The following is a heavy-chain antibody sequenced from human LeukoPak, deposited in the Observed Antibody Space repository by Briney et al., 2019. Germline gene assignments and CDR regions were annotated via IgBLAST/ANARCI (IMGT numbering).Heavy chain of an antibody. V-gene: IGHV3-21*01. CDR2: ITGSTNYI. CDR1: GFPLGGYS. CDR3: ARVGYCSSSTCRNYFDY. J-gene: IGHJ4*02. Sequence: PGGSLRLSCAASGFPLGGYSMNWVRQAPGKGLEWVSSITGSTNYIYYADSVKGRFTISRDNAKNSLYLQMNSLRAEDTAVYYCARVGYCSSSTCRNYFDYWGQGTLVTVSS. D-gene: IGHD2-2*01.